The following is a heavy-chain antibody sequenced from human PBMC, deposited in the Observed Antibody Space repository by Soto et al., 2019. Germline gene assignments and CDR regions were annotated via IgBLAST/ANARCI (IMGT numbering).Heavy chain of an antibody. D-gene: IGHD3-10*01. CDR3: ARVGGFGATTIDN. CDR2: ISNSGST. J-gene: IGHJ4*02. CDR1: GGSISSYY. Sequence: SETLSLTCTVSGGSISSYYWSWIRQPPGKGLERIGYISNSGSTYYNPSLKSRVTISVDTSKNQFSLKLSSVTAADTAVYYCARVGGFGATTIDNWGQGTLVTVS. V-gene: IGHV4-59*08.